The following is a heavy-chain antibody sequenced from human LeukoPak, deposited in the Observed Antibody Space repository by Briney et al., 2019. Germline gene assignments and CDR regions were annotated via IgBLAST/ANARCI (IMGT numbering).Heavy chain of an antibody. D-gene: IGHD1-7*01. V-gene: IGHV3-48*03. CDR3: ARLLRGGTSGYAFDI. CDR1: GFTFSSYE. Sequence: GGSLRLSCAASGFTFSSYEMNWVRQAPGKGLEWVSYISSSGSTIYYADSVKGRFTISRDNAKNSLYLQMNSLGAEDTAVYYCARLLRGGTSGYAFDIWGQGTGVTVSS. J-gene: IGHJ3*02. CDR2: ISSSGSTI.